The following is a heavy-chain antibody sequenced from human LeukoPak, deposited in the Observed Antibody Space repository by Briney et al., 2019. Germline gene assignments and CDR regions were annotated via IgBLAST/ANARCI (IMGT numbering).Heavy chain of an antibody. CDR3: ARDWGYSSGWYYGDY. J-gene: IGHJ4*02. Sequence: GGSLRLSCAASGFTFSSYAMSWVRQAPGKGLEWVSGISGSGGNTYYADSVKGRFTISRDNSKNTLYLQMNSLRAEDTAVYYCARDWGYSSGWYYGDYWGQGTLATVS. CDR2: ISGSGGNT. V-gene: IGHV3-23*01. CDR1: GFTFSSYA. D-gene: IGHD6-19*01.